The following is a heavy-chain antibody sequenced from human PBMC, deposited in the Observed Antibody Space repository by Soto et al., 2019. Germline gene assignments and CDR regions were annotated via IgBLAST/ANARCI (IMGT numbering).Heavy chain of an antibody. Sequence: QVTLKESGPVLVKPTETLTLTCTVSGFSLSNARMGVSWIRQPPGKTLEWLAHIFSNDEKSYRTSLKSRLTISKDTSKGQVVLIMTSIDPLDTATYYCARLLRNVRFLEWATDAFDIWGQGAMVTVCS. D-gene: IGHD3-3*01. CDR3: ARLLRNVRFLEWATDAFDI. V-gene: IGHV2-26*01. J-gene: IGHJ3*02. CDR1: GFSLSNARMG. CDR2: IFSNDEK.